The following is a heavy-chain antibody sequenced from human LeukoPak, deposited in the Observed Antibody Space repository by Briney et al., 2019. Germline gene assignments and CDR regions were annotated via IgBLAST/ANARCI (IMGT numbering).Heavy chain of an antibody. V-gene: IGHV3-74*01. CDR3: ARVGSTVTIPSGTPHND. Sequence: PGGSLRLSCAASGFTFSSYWMHWVRQAPGKGLVWVSRINSDGSSTSYADSVKGRFTISRDNAKNTLYLQMNSLRAEDTAVYYCARVGSTVTIPSGTPHNDWGQGTLVTVSS. CDR2: INSDGSST. J-gene: IGHJ4*02. CDR1: GFTFSSYW. D-gene: IGHD4-11*01.